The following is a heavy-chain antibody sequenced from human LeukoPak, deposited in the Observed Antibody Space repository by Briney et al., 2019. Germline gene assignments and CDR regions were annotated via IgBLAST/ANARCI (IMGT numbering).Heavy chain of an antibody. J-gene: IGHJ4*02. D-gene: IGHD2-21*01. CDR1: GYTFTKYV. CDR3: ARDDCGDTCYPGGY. CDR2: INACNGDT. Sequence: ASVKVSCKASGYTFTKYVVHWVRQAPGQRPEWIGWINACNGDTKYSQNFQDRVTITRDTSANTAYMELSSLTSEDTALYYCARDDCGDTCYPGGYWGQGTLVTVSS. V-gene: IGHV1-3*01.